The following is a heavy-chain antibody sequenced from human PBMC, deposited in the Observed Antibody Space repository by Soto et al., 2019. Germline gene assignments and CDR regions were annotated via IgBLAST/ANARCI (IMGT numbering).Heavy chain of an antibody. Sequence: ASVKVSCKVSGYTLTELSMHWVRQAPGKGLEWMGGFDPEDGETIYAQKFQGRVTMTEDTSTDTAYMELSSLRSEDTAVYYCAREFRVEYQLLYYYYMDVWGKGTTVTVSS. V-gene: IGHV1-24*01. D-gene: IGHD2-2*01. CDR2: FDPEDGET. CDR3: AREFRVEYQLLYYYYMDV. J-gene: IGHJ6*03. CDR1: GYTLTELS.